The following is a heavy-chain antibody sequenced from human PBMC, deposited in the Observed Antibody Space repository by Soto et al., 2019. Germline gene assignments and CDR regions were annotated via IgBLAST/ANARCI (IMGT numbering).Heavy chain of an antibody. D-gene: IGHD6-6*01. V-gene: IGHV1-69*01. J-gene: IGHJ6*02. CDR1: GDTFYNYA. CDR3: ARTYSSASWGRYYYYYYGMDV. Sequence: QVQVVQSGAEVKKPGSSVKVSCKASGDTFYNYAISWVRQAPGGGLEWMGGLIPIFGTANYAHKFQGRVTITADESASTAYMELSSVRSEDTAVSYCARTYSSASWGRYYYYYYGMDVWGQGTTVTVSS. CDR2: LIPIFGTA.